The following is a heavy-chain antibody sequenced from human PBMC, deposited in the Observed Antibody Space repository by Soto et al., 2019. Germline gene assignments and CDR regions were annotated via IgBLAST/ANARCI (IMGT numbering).Heavy chain of an antibody. CDR2: IYSGGNT. CDR1: GFTVSSNY. Sequence: GGSLRLSCAASGFTVSSNYMSWVRQAPGKGLEWVSVIYSGGNTYYADSVKGRFTISRDNSKNTLYLQMNSLRAEDTAVYYCARQFQTGDYFDYWGQGTLVTVSS. V-gene: IGHV3-53*01. CDR3: ARQFQTGDYFDY. D-gene: IGHD7-27*01. J-gene: IGHJ4*02.